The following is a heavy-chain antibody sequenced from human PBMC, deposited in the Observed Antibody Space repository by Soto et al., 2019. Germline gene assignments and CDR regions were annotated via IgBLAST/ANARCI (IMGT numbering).Heavy chain of an antibody. CDR3: ARDLAYCGGDCYSSCGMDV. D-gene: IGHD2-21*02. V-gene: IGHV1-2*04. CDR2: INPNSGGT. Sequence: ASVKVSCKASGYTFTGYYMHWVRQAPGQGLEWMGWINPNSGGTNYAQKFQGWVTMTRDTSISTAYMELSRLRSDDTAVYYCARDLAYCGGDCYSSCGMDVWGQGTTVTVSS. J-gene: IGHJ6*02. CDR1: GYTFTGYY.